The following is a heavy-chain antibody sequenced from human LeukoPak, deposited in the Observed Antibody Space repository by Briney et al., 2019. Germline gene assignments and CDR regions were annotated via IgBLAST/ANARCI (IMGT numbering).Heavy chain of an antibody. CDR1: GYTFTRYY. J-gene: IGHJ4*02. CDR3: ARLYGGNSLGQMDY. D-gene: IGHD4-23*01. Sequence: GASVKVSCKASGYTFTRYYMHWVRQAPGQGLEWMGWINPHSGGTNYAQKFQGRVTMTRDTSISTAYMDLSSLISTDTAVYYCARLYGGNSLGQMDYWGQGTLVTVSS. V-gene: IGHV1-2*02. CDR2: INPHSGGT.